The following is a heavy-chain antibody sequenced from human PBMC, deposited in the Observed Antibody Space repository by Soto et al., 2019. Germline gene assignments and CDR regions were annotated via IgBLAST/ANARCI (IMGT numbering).Heavy chain of an antibody. CDR3: ARGPRGYCSGGSCYPPDY. V-gene: IGHV4-34*01. CDR2: INHSGST. Sequence: GSLRLSCAVSGFTFSNYSINWVRQAPGKGLEWIGEINHSGSTNYNPSLKSRVTISVDTSKNQFSLKLSSVTAADTAVYYCARGPRGYCSGGSCYPPDYWGRGTLVTSPQ. CDR1: GFTFSNYS. J-gene: IGHJ4*02. D-gene: IGHD2-15*01.